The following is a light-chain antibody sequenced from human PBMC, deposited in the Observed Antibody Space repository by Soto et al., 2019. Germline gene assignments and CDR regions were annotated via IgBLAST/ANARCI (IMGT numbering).Light chain of an antibody. CDR1: QAAGTF. J-gene: IGKJ1*01. CDR3: QQYWDTPWT. CDR2: DAS. V-gene: IGKV1-33*01. Sequence: ARQAAGTFLNWYQHKPGRAPKVVIYDASNLPPGVPDRFSCSWSGTDFSLTISSLQAEDVAVYYCQQYWDTPWTFGQGTKVDIK.